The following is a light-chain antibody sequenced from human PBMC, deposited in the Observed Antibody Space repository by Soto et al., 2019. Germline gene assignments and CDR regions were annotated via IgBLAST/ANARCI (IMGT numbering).Light chain of an antibody. Sequence: QSVLTEPPSVSGAPGQRVTISCTGSSSNIGAGYDVHWYQQLPGTAPKLLIYGNNNRPSGVPDRFSGSKSGTSASLAITGLQAEDEADYYCQSYDISLSGRVFGNGTKLTVL. CDR3: QSYDISLSGRV. CDR1: SSNIGAGYD. J-gene: IGLJ1*01. V-gene: IGLV1-40*01. CDR2: GNN.